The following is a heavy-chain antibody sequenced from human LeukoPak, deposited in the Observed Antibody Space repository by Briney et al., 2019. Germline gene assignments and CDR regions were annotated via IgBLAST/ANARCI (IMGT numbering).Heavy chain of an antibody. Sequence: SVKVSCKASGGTFSSYTISWVRQAPGQGLEWMGRIIAILGIANYAQKFQGRVTITADKTTSTAYMELSSLRSEDTAVYYCARDDASDPSASFDLWGQGTLVTVSS. V-gene: IGHV1-69*04. CDR3: ARDDASDPSASFDL. D-gene: IGHD1-26*01. CDR2: IIAILGIA. J-gene: IGHJ3*01. CDR1: GGTFSSYT.